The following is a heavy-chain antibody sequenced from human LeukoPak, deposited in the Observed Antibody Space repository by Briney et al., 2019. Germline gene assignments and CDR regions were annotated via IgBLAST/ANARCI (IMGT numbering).Heavy chain of an antibody. J-gene: IGHJ4*02. CDR2: ISGSGNTV. CDR3: ARANRGVGYFDY. D-gene: IGHD2-8*01. CDR1: LFIFSDYY. Sequence: GGSLRLSCAASLFIFSDYYMTWIRQAPGKGLDWLSYISGSGNTVYYANSVKGRFTISRDNAKNSLYLQMNSLRAEDTAVYFCARANRGVGYFDYWGQGTLVTVSS. V-gene: IGHV3-11*01.